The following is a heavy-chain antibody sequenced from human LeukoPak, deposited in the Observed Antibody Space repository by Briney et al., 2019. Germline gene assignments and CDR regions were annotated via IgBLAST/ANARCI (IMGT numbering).Heavy chain of an antibody. CDR3: AKVGPSLVRGLIRGGARYYYNYMDV. CDR2: ISGNGGST. CDR1: GFTFSSYG. Sequence: AGGSLRLSCAASGFTFSSYGMSWVRQAPGKGLEWVSAISGNGGSTYYADSVKGRFATSRDTSKNTLYLQMNSLRAEDTAVYYCAKVGPSLVRGLIRGGARYYYNYMDVWGRGTTVTISS. J-gene: IGHJ6*03. V-gene: IGHV3-23*01. D-gene: IGHD3-10*01.